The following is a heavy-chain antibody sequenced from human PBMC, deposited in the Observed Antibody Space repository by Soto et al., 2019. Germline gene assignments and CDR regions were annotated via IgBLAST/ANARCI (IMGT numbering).Heavy chain of an antibody. Sequence: QVQLQESGPGLVKPSQTLSLTCSVSGGSISSGGYYWTWIRQHPGKGLEWIAYIYYSGSTDHNPSIKSRVTISVDTSKNQFSLKLSSVTAADTAVYYCARATYSGSYRGFDYWGQGNLVTVSS. CDR2: IYYSGST. CDR3: ARATYSGSYRGFDY. CDR1: GGSISSGGYY. J-gene: IGHJ4*02. D-gene: IGHD1-26*01. V-gene: IGHV4-31*03.